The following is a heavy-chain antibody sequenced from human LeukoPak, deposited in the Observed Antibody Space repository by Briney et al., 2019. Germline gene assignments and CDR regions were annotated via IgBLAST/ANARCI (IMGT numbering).Heavy chain of an antibody. Sequence: GASVKVSCKASGYSFNDYYIHWVRQAPGQGLEWMGWINPKSGGTNFAHNFQGRVALTTDTSMSTAYMELSALRSDDTAVFYCARDFVGGGSAGGYWGQGTLVTVS. CDR1: GYSFNDYY. D-gene: IGHD3-10*01. V-gene: IGHV1-2*02. CDR2: INPKSGGT. J-gene: IGHJ4*02. CDR3: ARDFVGGGSAGGY.